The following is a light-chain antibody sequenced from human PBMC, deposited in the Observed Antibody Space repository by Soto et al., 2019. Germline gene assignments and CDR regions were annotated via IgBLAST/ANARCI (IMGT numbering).Light chain of an antibody. CDR3: QQYHSSPTT. Sequence: DIVLTQSPDSLAVSLGERATINCKSSQSVLYSSNNKNYLGWYQHKPGQPPKMIISWASTREFGVPDRFSGSGFGTDFTLTISSLQAEDVAVYYCQQYHSSPTTFGQGTKVEIK. CDR1: QSVLYSSNNKNY. J-gene: IGKJ1*01. V-gene: IGKV4-1*01. CDR2: WAS.